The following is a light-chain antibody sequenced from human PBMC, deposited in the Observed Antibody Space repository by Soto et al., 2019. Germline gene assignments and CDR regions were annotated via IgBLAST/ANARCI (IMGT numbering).Light chain of an antibody. J-gene: IGKJ1*01. CDR2: AAS. Sequence: QMTQSPSSLSASVRDRVTITCQTNHNIKNYINWYQQKPGKAPKLLIYAASSLQSGDPSRFSGSGSGTHFTLTISSLQPEDFATYYCRQTYRTPWTVGRETKEEIK. V-gene: IGKV1-39*01. CDR3: RQTYRTPWT. CDR1: HNIKNY.